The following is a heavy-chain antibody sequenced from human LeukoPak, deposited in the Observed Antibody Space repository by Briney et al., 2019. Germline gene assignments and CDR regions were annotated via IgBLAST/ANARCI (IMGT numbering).Heavy chain of an antibody. J-gene: IGHJ4*02. D-gene: IGHD3-3*01. V-gene: IGHV4-39*01. CDR3: ASTYYDYRSDY. CDR2: IYYSGST. CDR1: GGPISSSSYY. Sequence: SETLSLTCTVSGGPISSSSYYWGWIRQPPGKGLEWIGSIYYSGSTYYNPSLKSRITISVDTSKNQFSLKLSSVTAADTAVYYCASTYYDYRSDYWGQGTLVTVSS.